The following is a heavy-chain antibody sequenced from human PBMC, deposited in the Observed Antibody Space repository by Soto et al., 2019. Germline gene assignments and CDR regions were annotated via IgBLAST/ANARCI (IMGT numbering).Heavy chain of an antibody. J-gene: IGHJ6*03. Sequence: PGGSLRLSCAASGFTFSSYAMSWVRQAPGKGLEWVSTISESGSTYYADSVKGRFTISRDISKNTLYVQMSSLRAEDTAVYYCAKGGEGYCSGTSCLYHMDAWGKGTTVTVSS. CDR3: AKGGEGYCSGTSCLYHMDA. CDR1: GFTFSSYA. V-gene: IGHV3-23*01. D-gene: IGHD2-15*01. CDR2: ISESGST.